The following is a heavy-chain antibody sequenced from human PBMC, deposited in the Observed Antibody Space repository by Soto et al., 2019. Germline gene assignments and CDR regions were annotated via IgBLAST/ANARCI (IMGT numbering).Heavy chain of an antibody. Sequence: GASVKVSCAASGFTFSTYAMSWVRQAPGTGLEWVSGVTNLGGTINYADSVKGRFTISRDNSKNTLYLQMSSLRAEDTAVYYCAKDGNNGYAFDHWGQGTLVTVSS. J-gene: IGHJ4*02. CDR1: GFTFSTYA. CDR2: VTNLGGTI. CDR3: AKDGNNGYAFDH. D-gene: IGHD2-2*03. V-gene: IGHV3-23*01.